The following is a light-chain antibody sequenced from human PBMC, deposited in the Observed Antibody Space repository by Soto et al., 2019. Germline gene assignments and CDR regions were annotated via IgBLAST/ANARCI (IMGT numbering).Light chain of an antibody. CDR3: TSYTSSRTVL. Sequence: QSALTQPPSVSGSPGQSVTISCTGTSSDVGNYDRVSWYQQPPGTAPKLVIYEVSNRPSGVPDRFSGSKSGNTASLTISGLQTEDEGDYFCTSYTSSRTVLFGGGTKVTVL. CDR1: SSDVGNYDR. J-gene: IGLJ2*01. CDR2: EVS. V-gene: IGLV2-18*02.